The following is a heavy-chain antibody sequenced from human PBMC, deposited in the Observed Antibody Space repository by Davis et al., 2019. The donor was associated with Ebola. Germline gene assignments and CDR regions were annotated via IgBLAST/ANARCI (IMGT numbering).Heavy chain of an antibody. CDR3: ARVESHSSSWYSYYYYYYYMDV. V-gene: IGHV1-18*01. CDR2: ISAYNGNT. CDR1: GYTFTSYG. J-gene: IGHJ6*03. Sequence: ASVKVSCKASGYTFTSYGISWVRQAPGQGLEWMGWISAYNGNTNYAQKLQGRVTMTTDTSTSTAYMELRSLRSDDTAVYYCARVESHSSSWYSYYYYYYYMDVWGKGTTVTVSS. D-gene: IGHD6-13*01.